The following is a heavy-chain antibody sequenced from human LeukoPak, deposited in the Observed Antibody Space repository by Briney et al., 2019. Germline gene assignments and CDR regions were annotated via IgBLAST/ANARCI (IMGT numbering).Heavy chain of an antibody. D-gene: IGHD3-3*01. Sequence: SETLSLTCTVSGGSISSSSYYWGWIRQPPGKGLEWIGNNHCSGNTYYYPHLKSRITISVDTTKIRFSLKLSSVTAADTAVYYCASGTFTIFGVPNIGVGMVVWGQGTTVTVSS. CDR2: NHCSGNT. CDR3: ASGTFTIFGVPNIGVGMVV. CDR1: GGSISSSSYY. J-gene: IGHJ6*02. V-gene: IGHV4-39*01.